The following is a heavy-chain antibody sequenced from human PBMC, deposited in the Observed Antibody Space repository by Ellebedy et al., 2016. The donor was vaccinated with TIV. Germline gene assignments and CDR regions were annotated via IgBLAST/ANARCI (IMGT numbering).Heavy chain of an antibody. J-gene: IGHJ4*02. V-gene: IGHV5-51*01. CDR2: IYPGDSDT. CDR1: GYDFTDYW. Sequence: GGSLRLSCKVSGYDFTDYWIGWVRQMPGKGLESMGIIYPGDSDTRYSPSFEGQVPISVDKSVTTAYVEWSSLKASDTAMYYCARHLGYADSEIDFWGQGTLVTVSS. D-gene: IGHD4-17*01. CDR3: ARHLGYADSEIDF.